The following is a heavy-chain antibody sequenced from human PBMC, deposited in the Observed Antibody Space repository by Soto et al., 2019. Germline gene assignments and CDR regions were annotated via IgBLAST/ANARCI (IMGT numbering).Heavy chain of an antibody. CDR1: GGSISSYYW. CDR2: IYWDDDK. D-gene: IGHD3-10*01. V-gene: IGHV2-5*08. J-gene: IGHJ3*02. CDR3: AHSLLMYYTHGPFDI. Sequence: TLSLTCTVSGGSISSYYWSWIRQPPGKALEWLALIYWDDDKRYSPSLKSRLTITKDTSKNQVVLTLTNMDPVDTATYYCAHSLLMYYTHGPFDIWGQGTMVTVSS.